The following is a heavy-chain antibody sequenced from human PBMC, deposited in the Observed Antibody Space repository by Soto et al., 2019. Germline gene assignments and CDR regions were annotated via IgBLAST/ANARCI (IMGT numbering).Heavy chain of an antibody. CDR2: IIWDGGHL. D-gene: IGHD3-16*01. V-gene: IGHV3-9*02. CDR3: VKLVEAGGAAY. CDR1: GFTSEDYG. J-gene: IGHJ4*02. Sequence: EVQLVESGGALVQPGGSLRLSCAVSGFTSEDYGMHWVRQAPGKGLEWVSCIIWDGGHLGYADSVKGRFTISRDNAEKTLFLHKNSFRYHVTGVHYEVKLVEAGGAAYWGQGTLVTVSS.